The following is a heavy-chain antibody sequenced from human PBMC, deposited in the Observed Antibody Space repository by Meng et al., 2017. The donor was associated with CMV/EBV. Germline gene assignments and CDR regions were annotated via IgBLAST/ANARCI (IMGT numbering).Heavy chain of an antibody. J-gene: IGHJ6*02. CDR2: INHSGST. V-gene: IGHV4-34*01. Sequence: ESLKISCAVYGGSFSGYYWSWIRQPPGKGLEWIGEINHSGSTNYNPSLKSRVTISVDTSKNQFSLKLSSVTAADTAVYYCARVISSSSYYYYGMDVWGQGTMVTVSS. CDR3: ARVISSSSYYYYGMDV. CDR1: GGSFSGYY. D-gene: IGHD6-6*01.